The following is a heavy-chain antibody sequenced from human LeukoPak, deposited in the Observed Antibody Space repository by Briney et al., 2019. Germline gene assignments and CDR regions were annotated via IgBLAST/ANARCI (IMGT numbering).Heavy chain of an antibody. CDR3: AKDGGGYYPYYYYYMDV. V-gene: IGHV3-30*02. CDR2: IRYDGSNK. J-gene: IGHJ6*03. D-gene: IGHD3-22*01. CDR1: GFTFSSYV. Sequence: GGSLRLSCAASGFTFSSYVMHWVRQAPGKGLEWVAFIRYDGSNKYYSDSVKGRFTISRDNSKNTLYLQMNSLRAEDTAVYYCAKDGGGYYPYYYYYMDVWGKGTTVTISS.